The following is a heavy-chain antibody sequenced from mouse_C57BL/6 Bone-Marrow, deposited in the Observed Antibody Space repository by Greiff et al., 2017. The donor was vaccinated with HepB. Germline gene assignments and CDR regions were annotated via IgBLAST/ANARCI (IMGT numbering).Heavy chain of an antibody. Sequence: QVQLQQSGAELVRPGASVTLSCKASGYTFTDYEMHWVKQTPVHGLEWIGAIDTETGGTAYNQKFKGKAILTADKSSSTAYMELRSLTSEDSAVYYCTRSGGYYTWFAYWGQGTLVTVSA. CDR3: TRSGGYYTWFAY. D-gene: IGHD2-3*01. CDR1: GYTFTDYE. CDR2: IDTETGGT. V-gene: IGHV1-15*01. J-gene: IGHJ3*01.